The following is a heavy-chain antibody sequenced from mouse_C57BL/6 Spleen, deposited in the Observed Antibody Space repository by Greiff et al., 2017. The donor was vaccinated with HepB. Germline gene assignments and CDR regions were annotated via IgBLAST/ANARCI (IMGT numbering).Heavy chain of an antibody. V-gene: IGHV1-53*01. CDR3: ARSDLYYYGSSYVLFDY. Sequence: QVQLQQPGTELVKPGASVKLSCKASGYTFTSYWMHWVKQRPGQGLEWIGNINPSNGGTNYNEKFKSKATLTVDKSSSTPYMQLSSLTSEDSAVYYCARSDLYYYGSSYVLFDYWGQGTTLTVSS. J-gene: IGHJ2*01. D-gene: IGHD1-1*01. CDR2: INPSNGGT. CDR1: GYTFTSYW.